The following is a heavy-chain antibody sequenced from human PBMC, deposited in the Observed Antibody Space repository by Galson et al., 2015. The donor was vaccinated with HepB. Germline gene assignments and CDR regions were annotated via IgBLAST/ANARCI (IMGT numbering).Heavy chain of an antibody. CDR3: ATEFVDTATDY. CDR1: GFTFSSYS. Sequence: SLRLSCAASGFTFSSYSMNWVRQAPGKGLEWVSSISSSSSYIYYADSVKGRSTISRDNAKNSLYLQMNSLRAEDTALYYCATEFVDTATDYWGQGTLVTVSS. CDR2: ISSSSSYI. V-gene: IGHV3-21*01. J-gene: IGHJ4*02. D-gene: IGHD5-18*01.